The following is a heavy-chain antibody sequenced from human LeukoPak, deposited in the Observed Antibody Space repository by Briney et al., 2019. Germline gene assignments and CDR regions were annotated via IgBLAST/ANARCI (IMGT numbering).Heavy chain of an antibody. CDR2: ISSSGSSI. CDR3: ASLGPEGGDYTSRWDSDF. CDR1: GFVFGSYE. J-gene: IGHJ4*02. Sequence: PGGFLRLSCAASGFVFGSYEMNWVRQAPGKGLEWVSYISSSGSSIYYADSVRGRFTISRDNAKSSLYLQMNSLRAEDTAVYYRASLGPEGGDYTSRWDSDFWGQGTLITVSP. V-gene: IGHV3-48*03. D-gene: IGHD6-13*01.